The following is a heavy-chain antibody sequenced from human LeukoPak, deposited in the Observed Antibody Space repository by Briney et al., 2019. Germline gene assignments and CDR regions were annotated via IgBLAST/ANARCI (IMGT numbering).Heavy chain of an antibody. V-gene: IGHV3-23*01. J-gene: IGHJ4*02. Sequence: GGSLRLSCSASGLTVTNAWMNWVRQAPGKGLEWVSAISGSGDSTYYGDSVKGRFTISRDNSKNTLYLQMNSLRAEDTAVYYCAKTRPLDSSSWSHGDYWGQGTLVTVSS. CDR2: ISGSGDST. D-gene: IGHD6-13*01. CDR3: AKTRPLDSSSWSHGDY. CDR1: GLTVTNAW.